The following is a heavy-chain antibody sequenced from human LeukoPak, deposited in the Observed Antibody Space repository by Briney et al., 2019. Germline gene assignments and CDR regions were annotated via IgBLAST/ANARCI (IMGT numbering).Heavy chain of an antibody. CDR3: ARDQEAFDY. J-gene: IGHJ4*02. Sequence: ASAKVSCKASGYSFTSNYIHWVRQAPGQGLEWMGMIYPRDGSTSYAQKFQGRVTVTRDTSTSTVHMELSGLGSEDTAVYYCARDQEAFDYWGQGTLVTVSS. V-gene: IGHV1-46*01. CDR1: GYSFTSNY. CDR2: IYPRDGST.